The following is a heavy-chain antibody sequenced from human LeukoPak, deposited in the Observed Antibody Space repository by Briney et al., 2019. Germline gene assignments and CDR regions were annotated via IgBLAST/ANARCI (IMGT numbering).Heavy chain of an antibody. D-gene: IGHD3-22*01. Sequence: GDSLKTSCKGSGYTFTTSWIGWVRQMPGKGLEWMGIIYPGDSDTIYSPSFQGQVTISADKSISTAYLQWSSLKASDTAMYYCARIVDTSGYSDFDYWGQGTLVTVSS. CDR3: ARIVDTSGYSDFDY. CDR2: IYPGDSDT. V-gene: IGHV5-51*01. J-gene: IGHJ4*02. CDR1: GYTFTTSW.